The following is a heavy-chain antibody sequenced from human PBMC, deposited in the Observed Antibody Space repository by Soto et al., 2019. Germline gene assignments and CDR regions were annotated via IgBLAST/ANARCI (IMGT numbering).Heavy chain of an antibody. CDR2: IYSSGST. V-gene: IGHV4-39*01. Sequence: SETLSLTCTVSGRSISSSSYYWGWIRQPPGKGLEWIGTIYSSGSTYYNPSLKSRVTISVDTSKNRFSLKLSSVTAADTAMYYCARHLLNSYDYGRYWYFDLWGRGTLVTDSS. D-gene: IGHD4-17*01. CDR3: ARHLLNSYDYGRYWYFDL. J-gene: IGHJ2*01. CDR1: GRSISSSSYY.